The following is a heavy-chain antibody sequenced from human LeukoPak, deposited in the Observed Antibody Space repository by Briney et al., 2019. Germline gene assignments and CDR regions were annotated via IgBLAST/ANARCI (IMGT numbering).Heavy chain of an antibody. CDR1: GYTFTSYG. J-gene: IGHJ5*02. Sequence: ASVKVSCKASGYTFTSYGISWVRQAPGQGLEWMGWISAYNGNTNYAQKLQGRVTMTEDTSTDTAYMELSSLRSEDTAVYYCATSTKAVYCSSTSCPRGFDPWGQGTLVTVSS. CDR3: ATSTKAVYCSSTSCPRGFDP. CDR2: ISAYNGNT. V-gene: IGHV1-18*01. D-gene: IGHD2-2*01.